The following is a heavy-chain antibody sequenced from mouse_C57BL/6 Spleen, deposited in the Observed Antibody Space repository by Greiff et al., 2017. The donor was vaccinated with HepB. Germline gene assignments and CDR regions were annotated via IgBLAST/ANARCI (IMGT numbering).Heavy chain of an antibody. D-gene: IGHD3-1*01. CDR2: IDPSDSYT. V-gene: IGHV1-69*01. J-gene: IGHJ2*01. CDR3: ARSAQLPYYFDY. CDR1: GYTFTSYW. Sequence: QVQLQQPGAELVMPGASVKLSCKASGYTFTSYWMHWVKQRPGQGLEWIGEIDPSDSYTNYNQKFKGKSTLTVDKSSSTAYMQLSSLTSEDSAVYYCARSAQLPYYFDYWGQGTTLTVSS.